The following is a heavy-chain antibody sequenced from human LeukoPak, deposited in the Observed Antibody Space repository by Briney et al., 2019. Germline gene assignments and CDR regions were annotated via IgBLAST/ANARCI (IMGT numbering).Heavy chain of an antibody. CDR3: ARVWFGYFFQ. J-gene: IGHJ4*02. CDR2: IHTGRTT. Sequence: GGSLRLSCVASGFDISYNYVGWVRQAPGKELEWVSVIHTGRTTHYTDSVKGRFTISKDNSNNTVFLQMNSVRVEDTAVYYCARVWFGYFFQWGQGVLVTVSS. D-gene: IGHD3-10*01. V-gene: IGHV3-53*01. CDR1: GFDISYNY.